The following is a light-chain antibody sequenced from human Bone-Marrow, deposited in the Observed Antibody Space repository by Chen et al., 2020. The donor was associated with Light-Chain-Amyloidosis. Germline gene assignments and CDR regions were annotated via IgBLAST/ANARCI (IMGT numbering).Light chain of an antibody. CDR1: QRVTTSS. CDR2: SSS. Sequence: LTQSPGTLSWSPGQTATLFCRAGQRVTTSSLAWYQLRPGQSPRLLIFSSSRRATGIPDRFRGSGSGTDFTLTIDRLAPEDSALYFCHQYGSSPWTFGQGTRVEI. CDR3: HQYGSSPWT. J-gene: IGKJ1*01. V-gene: IGKV3-20*01.